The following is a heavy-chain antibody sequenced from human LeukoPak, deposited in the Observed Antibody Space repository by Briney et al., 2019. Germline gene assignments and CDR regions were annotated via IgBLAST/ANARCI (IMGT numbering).Heavy chain of an antibody. CDR2: IIPIFGTA. V-gene: IGHV1-69*13. Sequence: ASVKVSCKAFGYTFTGYWMHWVRQAPGQGLEWMGGIIPIFGTANYAQKFQGRVTITADESTSTAYMELSSLRSEDTAVYYCARGAYYGSGSYYNFYYYYYMDVWGKGTTVTISS. D-gene: IGHD3-10*01. J-gene: IGHJ6*03. CDR3: ARGAYYGSGSYYNFYYYYYMDV. CDR1: GYTFTGYW.